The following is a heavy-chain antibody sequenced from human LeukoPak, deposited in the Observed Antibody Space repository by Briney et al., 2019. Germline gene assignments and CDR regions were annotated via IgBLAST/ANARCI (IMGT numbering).Heavy chain of an antibody. D-gene: IGHD6-19*01. CDR1: GFTFSSYE. CDR3: ARDHSSGWAS. Sequence: GGSLRLSCAASGFTFSSYEMNWVRQAPGKGLEWVSYISGSSSTIYYADSVKGRFTISRDNAKNSLYLQMNSLRAEDTAVYYCARDHSSGWASWGQGTLVTVSS. J-gene: IGHJ4*02. V-gene: IGHV3-48*03. CDR2: ISGSSSTI.